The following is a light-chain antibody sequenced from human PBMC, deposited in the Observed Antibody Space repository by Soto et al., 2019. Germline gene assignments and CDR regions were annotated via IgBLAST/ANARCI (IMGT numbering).Light chain of an antibody. CDR2: QDS. CDR1: KLGDKY. CDR3: QAWDSSPLYV. Sequence: SYELTQPPSVSVSPGQTASITCSGDKLGDKYAYWYQQKPGQSPVLVIYQDSKRPSGIPERFSGSNSGNTATLTISGTQAMDEADYYCQAWDSSPLYVFGTGTKVTVL. V-gene: IGLV3-1*01. J-gene: IGLJ1*01.